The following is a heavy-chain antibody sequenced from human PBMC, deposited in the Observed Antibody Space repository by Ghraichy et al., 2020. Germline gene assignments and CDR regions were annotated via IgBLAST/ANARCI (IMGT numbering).Heavy chain of an antibody. CDR2: ISAYNGNT. J-gene: IGHJ4*02. CDR3: ARGRSYRDRPGYPHFDY. Sequence: ASVKVSCKASGYPFTTYAILWVRQAPGQGFEWMGRISAYNGNTNYAQKLQGRVSMTTDTSTSTAYMELRSLRSDDTAVYYCARGRSYRDRPGYPHFDYWGQGTLVTVSS. D-gene: IGHD3-9*01. V-gene: IGHV1-18*01. CDR1: GYPFTTYA.